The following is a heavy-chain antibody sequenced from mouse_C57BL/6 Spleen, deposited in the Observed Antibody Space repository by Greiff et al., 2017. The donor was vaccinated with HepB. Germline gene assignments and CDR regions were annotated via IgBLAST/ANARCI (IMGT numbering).Heavy chain of an antibody. J-gene: IGHJ2*01. Sequence: VQLVESGAELARPGASVKMSCKASGYTFTSYTMHWVKQRPGQGLEWIGYINPSSGYTKYNQKFKDKATLTADKSSSTAYMQLSSLTSEDSAVYYCARSATAQASYYFDYWGQGTTLTVSS. V-gene: IGHV1-4*01. CDR1: GYTFTSYT. CDR3: ARSATAQASYYFDY. D-gene: IGHD3-2*02. CDR2: INPSSGYT.